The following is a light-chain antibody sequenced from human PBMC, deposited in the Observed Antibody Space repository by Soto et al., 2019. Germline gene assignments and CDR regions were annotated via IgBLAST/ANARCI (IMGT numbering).Light chain of an antibody. CDR3: QHYYSTPG. Sequence: DIVMTQSPDSLAVSLGERATFNCKSSQSVLYSSNNKNYLAWYQQKPGQPPKLLIYWASTRESGVPDRFSGSGSGTDFTLTISSLQAEDVAVYYCQHYYSTPGFGQGTRLEIK. V-gene: IGKV4-1*01. CDR1: QSVLYSSNNKNY. CDR2: WAS. J-gene: IGKJ5*01.